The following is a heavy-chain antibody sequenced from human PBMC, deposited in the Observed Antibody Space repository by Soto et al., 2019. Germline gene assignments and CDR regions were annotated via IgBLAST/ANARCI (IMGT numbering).Heavy chain of an antibody. V-gene: IGHV4-59*01. CDR2: TYNSGST. D-gene: IGHD3-16*01. J-gene: IGHJ5*02. CDR1: GDSISGYY. CDR3: ARDLGGDGYNL. Sequence: QVQLQESGPGLVKPSETLSLTCTVSGDSISGYYWSWIRQPPGKGLEWIGCTYNSGSTNYNPSLKSRVTISGDTSKNQFSLKLSSVTAADTAIYYCARDLGGDGYNLWGQGTLVTVSS.